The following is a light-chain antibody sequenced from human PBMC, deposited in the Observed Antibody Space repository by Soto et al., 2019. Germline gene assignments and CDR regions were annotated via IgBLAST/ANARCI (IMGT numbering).Light chain of an antibody. J-gene: IGKJ3*01. V-gene: IGKV1-39*01. CDR1: QSISSY. CDR2: AAS. Sequence: DIQMTQSPSSLSASVGDRVTITCRASQSISSYLNWYQQKPGKAPKVLIYAASSLQTGVPSRFSGSGSGTDFTLTISSLQPEDFATYYFQQSYSTLCTFGPGTKVDLK. CDR3: QQSYSTLCT.